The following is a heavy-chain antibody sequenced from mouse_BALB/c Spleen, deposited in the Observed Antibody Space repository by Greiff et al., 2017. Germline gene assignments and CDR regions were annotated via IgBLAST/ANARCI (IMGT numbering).Heavy chain of an antibody. CDR3: ARNYYGSPYYFDY. J-gene: IGHJ2*01. V-gene: IGHV2-4-1*01. Sequence: VKLMESGPGLVQPSQSLSITCTVSGFSLTSYGVHWVRQSPGKGLEWLGVIWSGGSTDYNAAFISRLSISKDNSKSQVFFKMNSLQADDTAIYYCARNYYGSPYYFDYWGQGTTLTVSS. D-gene: IGHD1-1*01. CDR2: IWSGGST. CDR1: GFSLTSYG.